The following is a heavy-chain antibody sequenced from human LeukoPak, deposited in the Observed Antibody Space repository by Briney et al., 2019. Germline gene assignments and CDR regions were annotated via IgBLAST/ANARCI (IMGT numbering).Heavy chain of an antibody. V-gene: IGHV4-61*02. J-gene: IGHJ6*03. CDR1: GGSISSGSYY. CDR2: IYTSGST. Sequence: SETLSLTCTVSGGSISSGSYYWIWIRQPPGKALEGIGRIYTSGSTNYNPSLQRRVTISRDTYENHFSLKLISATAAATTVFECSRESDYLYCYLDGWGKGTTVTVSS. CDR3: SRESDYLYCYLDG.